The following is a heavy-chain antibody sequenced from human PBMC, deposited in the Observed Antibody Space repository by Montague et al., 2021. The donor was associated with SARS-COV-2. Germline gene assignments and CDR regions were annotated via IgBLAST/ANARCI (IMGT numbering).Heavy chain of an antibody. D-gene: IGHD4-17*01. CDR2: IYSGGSNT. CDR1: GFTFSSYA. J-gene: IGHJ4*02. V-gene: IGHV3-23*03. CDR3: ARDYYGYFGHIDY. Sequence: SLKLSCAASGFTFSSYAMTWVRQAPGKGLDWVSFIYSGGSNTYYADSVKGRFTISRDNSKNTLYLQMNSLRAEDTAVYYCARDYYGYFGHIDYWGQGTLVTVSS.